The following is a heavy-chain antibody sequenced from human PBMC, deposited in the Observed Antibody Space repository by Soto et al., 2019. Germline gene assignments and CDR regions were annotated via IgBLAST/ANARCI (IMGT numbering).Heavy chain of an antibody. CDR2: IYYSGST. J-gene: IGHJ3*02. V-gene: IGHV4-59*01. Sequence: PSETLSLTCTVSGGSISSYYWSWIRQPPGKGLEWIGYIYYSGSTNYNPSLKGRVTISVDTSKNQFSLKLSSVTAADTAVYYCARLDADYYDSSGYYVPLLDIWGQGTMVTVSS. CDR3: ARLDADYYDSSGYYVPLLDI. CDR1: GGSISSYY. D-gene: IGHD3-22*01.